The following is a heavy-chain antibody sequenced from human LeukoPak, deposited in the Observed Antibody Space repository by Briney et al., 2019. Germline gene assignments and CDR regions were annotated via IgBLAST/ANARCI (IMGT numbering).Heavy chain of an antibody. Sequence: GASVNVSFKASGFTFTSSAVQWVRQARGQRLEWIGWIVVGSGNTNYAQKFQERVTITRDMSTSTAYMELSSLRSEDTAVYYCAAVVSGGWVDYWGQGTLVTVSS. D-gene: IGHD2-15*01. V-gene: IGHV1-58*01. CDR3: AAVVSGGWVDY. CDR1: GFTFTSSA. J-gene: IGHJ4*02. CDR2: IVVGSGNT.